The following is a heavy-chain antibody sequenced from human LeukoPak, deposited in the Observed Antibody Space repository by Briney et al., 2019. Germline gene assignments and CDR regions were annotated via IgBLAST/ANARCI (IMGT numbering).Heavy chain of an antibody. Sequence: PGGSLRLSCAASGFTFSSYAMRWVRQAPGKGLEWVSAISGSGGSTYYADSVEGRFTISRDNSKNTLYLQMNSLRAEDTAVYYCAKEKTYYDYVWGSYRTSPLDYWGQGTLVTVSS. D-gene: IGHD3-16*02. J-gene: IGHJ4*02. V-gene: IGHV3-23*01. CDR1: GFTFSSYA. CDR2: ISGSGGST. CDR3: AKEKTYYDYVWGSYRTSPLDY.